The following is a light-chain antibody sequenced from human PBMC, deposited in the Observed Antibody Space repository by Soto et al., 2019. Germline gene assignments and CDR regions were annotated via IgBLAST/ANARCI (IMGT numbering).Light chain of an antibody. V-gene: IGLV2-14*01. J-gene: IGLJ1*01. CDR2: EVT. CDR1: RSDVGAYNY. CDR3: SSFTSRFTFV. Sequence: QSVLTQPASVSGSPGQSIAISCTGTRSDVGAYNYVSWYQQHPGKAPKLMISEVTNRPSGVSDRFSGSKSGNTASLTISGLQDEEEADYSCSSFTSRFTFVFGTGTKVTV.